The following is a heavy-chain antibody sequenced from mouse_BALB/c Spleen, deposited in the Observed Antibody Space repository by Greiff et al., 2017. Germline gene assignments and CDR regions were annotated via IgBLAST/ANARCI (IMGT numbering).Heavy chain of an antibody. V-gene: IGHV1-7*01. CDR3: ARPPVEDY. CDR2: INPSTGYT. CDR1: GYTFTSYW. D-gene: IGHD1-1*01. Sequence: QVQLQQSGAELAKPGASVKMSCKASGYTFTSYWMHWVKQRPGQGLEWIGYINPSTGYTEYNQKFKDKATLTADKSSSTAYMQLSSLTSEDSAVYYCARPPVEDYWGQGTTLTVSS. J-gene: IGHJ2*01.